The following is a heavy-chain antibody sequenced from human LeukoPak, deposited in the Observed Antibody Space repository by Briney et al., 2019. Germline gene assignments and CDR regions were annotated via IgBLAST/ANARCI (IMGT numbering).Heavy chain of an antibody. CDR1: GYTLTRYG. CDR2: ISAYNGNT. Sequence: AAVNVSCQPSGYTLTRYGISWLRQAPGQGSEWMGWISAYNGNTNYAQKLQGRVTMTRDTSTSTAYMELRRLRSDDTAVYYCARGGVHPPESDYMDVWGKGNTVTISS. V-gene: IGHV1-18*01. J-gene: IGHJ6*03. CDR3: ARGGVHPPESDYMDV. D-gene: IGHD1-14*01.